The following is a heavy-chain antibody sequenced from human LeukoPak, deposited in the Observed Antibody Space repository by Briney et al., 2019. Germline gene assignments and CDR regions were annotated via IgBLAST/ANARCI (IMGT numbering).Heavy chain of an antibody. Sequence: GGSLRLSCAVSGLTFSRYAMSWVGQAPGKGLEWVSTISESGSGTYYADSVKGRFTISRDNSKDTLSLQMNSLRAEDTAVYYCAKDIAQGYAFGSIEQDYWGQGTLVTVSS. J-gene: IGHJ4*02. CDR2: ISESGSGT. CDR1: GLTFSRYA. CDR3: AKDIAQGYAFGSIEQDY. D-gene: IGHD5-18*01. V-gene: IGHV3-23*01.